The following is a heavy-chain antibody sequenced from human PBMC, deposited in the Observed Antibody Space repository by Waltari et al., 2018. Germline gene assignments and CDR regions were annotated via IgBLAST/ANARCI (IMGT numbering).Heavy chain of an antibody. CDR1: GFTFSSYA. J-gene: IGHJ6*02. Sequence: QVQLVESGGGVVQPGRSLRLSCAASGFTFSSYAMHWVRQAPGKGLEWVAVISYDGSNKYYADSVKGRFTISRDNSKNTLYLQMNSLRAEDTAVYYCASLMGGNYYYGMDVWGQGTTVTVSS. CDR3: ASLMGGNYYYGMDV. V-gene: IGHV3-30-3*01. D-gene: IGHD2-8*01. CDR2: ISYDGSNK.